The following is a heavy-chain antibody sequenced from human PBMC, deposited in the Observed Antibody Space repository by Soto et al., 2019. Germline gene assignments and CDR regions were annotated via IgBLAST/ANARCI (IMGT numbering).Heavy chain of an antibody. CDR2: IIPIFGTA. V-gene: IGHV1-69*12. Sequence: QVQLVQSGAEVKKPGSSVKVSCKASGGTFSSYAINWVRQAPGQGLEWMGGIIPIFGTADYAQKFQGRVTITADESASTAYMELSSLRSEDTAVYYCARAVAGGVYYYYGMDVWGQGTTVTVSS. D-gene: IGHD6-19*01. CDR1: GGTFSSYA. CDR3: ARAVAGGVYYYYGMDV. J-gene: IGHJ6*02.